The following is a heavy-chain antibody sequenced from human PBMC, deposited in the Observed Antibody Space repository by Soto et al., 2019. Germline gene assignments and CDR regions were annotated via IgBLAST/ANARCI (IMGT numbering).Heavy chain of an antibody. CDR3: ARKNYGDYPTDY. V-gene: IGHV2-5*02. D-gene: IGHD4-17*01. J-gene: IGHJ4*02. CDR1: GFSLSTSGVG. CDR2: IYWDDAK. Sequence: QITLKESGPTLVKPTQTLTLTCTFSGFSLSTSGVGVGWFRQPPGKALEWLAVIYWDDAKRYSPSLKSRLTITKDTSKNQVVLTMTILDPVDTATYYCARKNYGDYPTDYWGQGTLVTVSS.